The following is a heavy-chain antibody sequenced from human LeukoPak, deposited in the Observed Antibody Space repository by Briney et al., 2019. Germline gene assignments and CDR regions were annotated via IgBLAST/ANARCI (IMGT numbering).Heavy chain of an antibody. CDR2: IYSGGST. Sequence: GGSLRLSCATSGFTVSDNYMSWVRQAPGKGLEWDSVIYSGGSTFYADSVKGRFTISRDSSKNTLYLQMNSLRGEDTAVYYCARDRAYTYGFAYYFADWGQGTLVTVSS. V-gene: IGHV3-66*01. CDR1: GFTVSDNY. CDR3: ARDRAYTYGFAYYFAD. D-gene: IGHD5-18*01. J-gene: IGHJ4*02.